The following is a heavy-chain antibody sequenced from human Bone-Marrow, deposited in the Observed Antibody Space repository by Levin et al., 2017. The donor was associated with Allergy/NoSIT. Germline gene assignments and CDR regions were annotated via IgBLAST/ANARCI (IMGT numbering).Heavy chain of an antibody. V-gene: IGHV1-69*13. CDR2: IVPIAGTT. Sequence: SVKVSCKASGGIFGSYAVNWVRQAPGQGLQWMGRIVPIAGTTNYAQTFQGRVTLTADGSKTTAYMELSRLTSEDTAFYYCARDPFFGAGHKWFDPWGQGTLVTVSS. CDR3: ARDPFFGAGHKWFDP. CDR1: GGIFGSYA. J-gene: IGHJ5*02. D-gene: IGHD3-3*01.